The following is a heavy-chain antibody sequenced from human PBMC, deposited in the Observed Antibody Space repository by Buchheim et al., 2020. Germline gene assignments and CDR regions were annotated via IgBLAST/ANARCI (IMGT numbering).Heavy chain of an antibody. V-gene: IGHV3-74*01. D-gene: IGHD6-19*01. CDR3: VRDGDSSDIDFDY. CDR1: GFAFSNYW. J-gene: IGHJ4*02. CDR2: IKTDGSVA. Sequence: EVQLVESGGGLVQSGGSLRLSCAASGFAFSNYWMHWVRQTPGEGLVWVSCIKTDGSVAVYADSVKGRFTISRYNAQHTVYLEMNSLRSEDTAVYYCVRDGDSSDIDFDYWGQGTL.